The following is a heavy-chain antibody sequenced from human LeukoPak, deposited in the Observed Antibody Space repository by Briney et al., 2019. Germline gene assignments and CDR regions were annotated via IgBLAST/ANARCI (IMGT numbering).Heavy chain of an antibody. V-gene: IGHV4-39*07. CDR1: GGSISSSYYN. Sequence: PSETLSLTCTVSGGSISSSYYNWGWIRQPPGKGLEWIGTIYYTGSTSYNPSPKSRVTISLDTSKTQFSLKLTSVTAADTAVYYCARDTPYYYYMDVWGKGTTVTVSS. D-gene: IGHD2-15*01. CDR2: IYYTGST. CDR3: ARDTPYYYYMDV. J-gene: IGHJ6*03.